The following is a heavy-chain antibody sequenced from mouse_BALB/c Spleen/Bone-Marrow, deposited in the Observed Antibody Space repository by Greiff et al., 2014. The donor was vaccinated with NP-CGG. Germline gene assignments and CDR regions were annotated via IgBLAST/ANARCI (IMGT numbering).Heavy chain of an antibody. V-gene: IGHV1-77*01. CDR1: GYTFTDYY. CDR2: IYPRSGNT. CDR3: AREEVRRLAWFAY. J-gene: IGHJ3*01. Sequence: VQLQQSGAELARPGASVKLSCKASGYTFTDYYMNWVKQRTGQGLEWIGEIYPRSGNTYYNEKFRGKATLTADKSSSTVYMQLSSLTSEDSAVYFCAREEVRRLAWFAYWGQGTLVTVSA.